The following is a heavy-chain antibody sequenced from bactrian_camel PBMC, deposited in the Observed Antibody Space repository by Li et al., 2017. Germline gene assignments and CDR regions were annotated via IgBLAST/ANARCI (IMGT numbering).Heavy chain of an antibody. V-gene: IGHV3S6*01. D-gene: IGHD3*01. CDR2: IYPDYNTT. J-gene: IGHJ4*01. CDR3: AADWSRHMSAPQALTSKWDDFEY. Sequence: VQLVESGGGSVQAGGSLRLSCVASASRTSYRSYCLGWFRQAPGKEREGVGVIYPDYNTTRYVDSVKGRFTTSHDNAKATLYLQMNSLKPEDTAMYYCAADWSRHMSAPQALTSKWDDFEYRGQGTQVTVS. CDR1: ASRTSYRSYC.